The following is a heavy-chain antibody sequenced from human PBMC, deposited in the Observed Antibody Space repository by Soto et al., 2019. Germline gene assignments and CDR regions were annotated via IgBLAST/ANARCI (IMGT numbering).Heavy chain of an antibody. Sequence: QVQLVESGGGVVQPGRSLRLSCAASGFTFSSYAMHWVRQAPGKGLEWVAVISYDGSNKYYADSVKGRFTTSRDNSKNTLYLQMNSLRAEDTAVYYCARNYGVDYWGQGTLVTVSS. J-gene: IGHJ4*02. CDR1: GFTFSSYA. CDR3: ARNYGVDY. D-gene: IGHD1-7*01. CDR2: ISYDGSNK. V-gene: IGHV3-30-3*01.